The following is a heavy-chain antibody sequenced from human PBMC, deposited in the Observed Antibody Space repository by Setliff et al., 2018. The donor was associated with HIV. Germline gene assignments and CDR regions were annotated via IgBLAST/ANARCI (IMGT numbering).Heavy chain of an antibody. Sequence: SETLSLTCTVSGGSISSGGSYWSWIRQHPGKGLEWIGYINYSGRTYYNPSLKSRVTFSVDTSKNQFSLKLSSVTAADTAVYYCARDRRGYYYGSGSCYMDVWGTGTTVAVSS. V-gene: IGHV4-31*03. J-gene: IGHJ6*03. CDR3: ARDRRGYYYGSGSCYMDV. D-gene: IGHD3-10*01. CDR1: GGSISSGGSY. CDR2: INYSGRT.